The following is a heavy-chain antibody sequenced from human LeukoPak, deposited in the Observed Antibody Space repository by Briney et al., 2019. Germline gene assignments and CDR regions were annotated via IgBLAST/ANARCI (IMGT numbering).Heavy chain of an antibody. J-gene: IGHJ6*03. CDR2: ISYSGGT. CDR3: AGGDYYYYYYYMDV. Sequence: SETLSLTCTVSGGSISGYYWSWIRQPPGKGLQWIGYISYSGGTNYNPSLKSRVTISVDTSKNQFSLKLSSVTAADTAVYYCAGGDYYYYYYYMDVWGKGTTVTISS. V-gene: IGHV4-59*01. D-gene: IGHD3/OR15-3a*01. CDR1: GGSISGYY.